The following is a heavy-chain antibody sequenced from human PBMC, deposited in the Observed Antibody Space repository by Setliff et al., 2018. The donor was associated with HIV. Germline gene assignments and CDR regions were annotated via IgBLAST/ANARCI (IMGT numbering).Heavy chain of an antibody. V-gene: IGHV1-46*01. J-gene: IGHJ4*02. CDR2: IDPNGGAT. D-gene: IGHD6-13*01. CDR1: GYTFTSYF. CDR3: ARAYSSRWDFDY. Sequence: GASVKVSCKAFGYTFTSYFLHWVRQAPGQGLEWLGIIDPNGGATNNAQKLQGRLTVTTDTSTGTLYMELSSPKSEDTAVYYCARAYSSRWDFDYWGQGTLVTVSS.